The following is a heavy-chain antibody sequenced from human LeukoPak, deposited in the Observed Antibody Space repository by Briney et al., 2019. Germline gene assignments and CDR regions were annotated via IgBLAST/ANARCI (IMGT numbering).Heavy chain of an antibody. CDR3: ARVSSSGWYLDY. CDR1: GGTFSSYV. V-gene: IGHV1-18*01. CDR2: ISAYNGNT. J-gene: IGHJ4*02. D-gene: IGHD6-19*01. Sequence: GASVKVSCKASGGTFSSYVISWVRQAPGQGLEWMGWISAYNGNTNYAQKLQGRVTMTTDTSTSTAYMELRSLRSDDTAVYYCARVSSSGWYLDYWGQGTLVTVSS.